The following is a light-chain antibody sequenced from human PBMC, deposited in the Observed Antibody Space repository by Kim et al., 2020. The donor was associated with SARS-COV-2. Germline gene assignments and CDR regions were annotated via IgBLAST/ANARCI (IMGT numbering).Light chain of an antibody. CDR2: DAS. V-gene: IGKV3-20*01. J-gene: IGKJ1*01. Sequence: EIVLTQSPGTLSLSPGERATLSCRASQSVSNNYLAWYQQKPGQAPRLLIYDASSRATGIPDRFSGSGSETDFTLTISRLEPEDFAVYYCQQYGASPRSFGQVTKVDIK. CDR3: QQYGASPRS. CDR1: QSVSNNY.